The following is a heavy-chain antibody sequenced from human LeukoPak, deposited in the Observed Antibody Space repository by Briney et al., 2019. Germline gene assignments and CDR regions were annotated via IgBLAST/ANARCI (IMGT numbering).Heavy chain of an antibody. J-gene: IGHJ5*02. D-gene: IGHD3-3*01. CDR1: GGSISSSSNY. CDR2: IYESGST. CDR3: ARDITIFGVVANNWFDP. Sequence: PSETLSLTCTVSGGSISSSSNYWGWIRQPPGKGLEWIGSIYESGSTYYNPSLKSRITISVDTSKNQFSLKLSSVTAADTAMYYCARDITIFGVVANNWFDPWGQGTLVIVSS. V-gene: IGHV4-39*07.